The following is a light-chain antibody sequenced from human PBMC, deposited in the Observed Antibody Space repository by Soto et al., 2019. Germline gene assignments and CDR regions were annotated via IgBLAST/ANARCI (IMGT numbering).Light chain of an antibody. Sequence: EIVMTQSPATLSVSPGERATLSCRASQSVSSNLAWYQQKPGQAPTLLIYGASTRATGILAGFSGSGSGTEFTLLISSMQSEEFAGYYCQQYNNWLWTFGQGTKVEIK. J-gene: IGKJ1*01. CDR3: QQYNNWLWT. CDR1: QSVSSN. V-gene: IGKV3-15*01. CDR2: GAS.